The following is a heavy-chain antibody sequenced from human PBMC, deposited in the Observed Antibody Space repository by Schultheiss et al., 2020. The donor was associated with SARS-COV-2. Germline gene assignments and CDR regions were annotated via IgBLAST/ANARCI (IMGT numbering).Heavy chain of an antibody. CDR1: GGSISSYY. CDR3: GYDYIWGSYRYTSGRRVNPTAD. V-gene: IGHV4-59*06. CDR2: IYYSGST. D-gene: IGHD3-16*02. Sequence: SETLSLTCTVSGGSISSYYWSWIRQPPGKGLEWIGYIYYSGSTYYNPSLKSRVTISVDTSKNQFSLKLSSVTAADTAVYYCGYDYIWGSYRYTSGRRVNPTADWGQGTLVTVSS. J-gene: IGHJ4*02.